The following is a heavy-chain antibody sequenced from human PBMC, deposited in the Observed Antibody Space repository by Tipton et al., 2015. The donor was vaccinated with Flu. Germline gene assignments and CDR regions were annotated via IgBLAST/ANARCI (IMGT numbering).Heavy chain of an antibody. CDR1: GFTFSSYS. D-gene: IGHD6-19*01. CDR2: ISSSSSYI. CDR3: ARFIAVAGIDY. V-gene: IGHV3-21*01. Sequence: SLRLSCAASGFTFSSYSMNWVRQAPGKGLEWVSSISSSSSYIYCADSVKGRFTISRDNAKNSLYLQMNSLRAEDTAVYYCARFIAVAGIDYWGQGTLVTVSS. J-gene: IGHJ4*02.